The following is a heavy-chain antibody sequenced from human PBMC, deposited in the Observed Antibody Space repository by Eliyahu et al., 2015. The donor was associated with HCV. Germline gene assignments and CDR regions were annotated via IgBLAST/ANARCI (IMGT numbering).Heavy chain of an antibody. CDR2: IKSKTDGGTT. J-gene: IGHJ6*03. V-gene: IGHV3-15*01. CDR3: TTGAPGGFDYYLDV. Sequence: EVQLVESGGGVVKPGGXLRLSCAASGFTFSKAGMSWVXQAPGXGLXXIGRIKSKTDGGTTDYAAPVKGRFTISRDDSKSTLYLQMNSLKTEDTAVYYCTTGAPGGFDYYLDVWGQGTTVTVSS. D-gene: IGHD3-10*01. CDR1: GFTFSKAG.